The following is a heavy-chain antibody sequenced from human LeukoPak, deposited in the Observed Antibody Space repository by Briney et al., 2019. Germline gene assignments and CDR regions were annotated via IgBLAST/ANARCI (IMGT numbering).Heavy chain of an antibody. CDR3: ARARYSYGSNVDY. D-gene: IGHD5-18*01. CDR2: IYYSGST. J-gene: IGHJ4*02. Sequence: SQTLSLTCTVSGGSISSGDYYWSWIGQPPGKGLEWIGYIYYSGSTYSNPSLKSRVTISVDTSKNQYSLKLSSVTAAQTAVYYCARARYSYGSNVDYGGQGTLVSVFS. V-gene: IGHV4-30-4*01. CDR1: GGSISSGDYY.